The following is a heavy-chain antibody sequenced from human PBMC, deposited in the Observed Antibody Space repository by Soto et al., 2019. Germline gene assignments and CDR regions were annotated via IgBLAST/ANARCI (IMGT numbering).Heavy chain of an antibody. Sequence: SVKVSCKASGGTFSSYAISWVRQAPGQGLEWMGGIIPIFGTANYAQKFQGRVTITADESTSTAYMELSSLRSEDTAVYYCARDRGERLYYYGMDVWGQGTTVTVSS. CDR2: IIPIFGTA. CDR3: ARDRGERLYYYGMDV. D-gene: IGHD4-17*01. V-gene: IGHV1-69*13. CDR1: GGTFSSYA. J-gene: IGHJ6*02.